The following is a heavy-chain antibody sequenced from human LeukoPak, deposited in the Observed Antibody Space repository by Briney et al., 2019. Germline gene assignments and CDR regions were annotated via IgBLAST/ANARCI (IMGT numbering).Heavy chain of an antibody. CDR1: GGSFRGYY. Sequence: SETLSLTCAVYGGSFRGYYWSWIRQPPGEGLEWIGEINHSGSTNYNPSLKSRVIISVDTSKNQFSLKLSSVTAADTAVYYCARGERWLQSAYYYYGMDVWGQGTTVTVSS. V-gene: IGHV4-34*01. CDR3: ARGERWLQSAYYYYGMDV. D-gene: IGHD5-24*01. CDR2: INHSGST. J-gene: IGHJ6*02.